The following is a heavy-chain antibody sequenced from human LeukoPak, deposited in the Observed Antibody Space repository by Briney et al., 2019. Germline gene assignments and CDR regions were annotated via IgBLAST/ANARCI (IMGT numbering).Heavy chain of an antibody. D-gene: IGHD1-26*01. CDR1: GFTISDYY. Sequence: GGSLRLSCAASGFTISDYYMSWIRQAPGKGLEWVSYISSSGSTIYYADSVKGRFTISRDNAKNSLYLQMNSLRAEDTAVYYCARAPSEKGAKGLYFDYWGQGTLVTVSS. V-gene: IGHV3-11*04. CDR3: ARAPSEKGAKGLYFDY. J-gene: IGHJ4*02. CDR2: ISSSGSTI.